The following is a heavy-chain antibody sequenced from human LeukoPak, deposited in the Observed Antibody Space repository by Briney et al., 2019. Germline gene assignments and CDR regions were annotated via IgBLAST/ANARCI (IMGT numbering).Heavy chain of an antibody. V-gene: IGHV4-28*01. CDR3: AVYDSRSGYFQN. CDR1: GFSISSSNW. Sequence: KPSDTLSLTCAVSGFSISSSNWWGWIRQPPGKGLEWIGYIYYSGSTHYNPSPKSRVTMSVDTSKNQFSLKLSSVTAVDTAVYYCAVYDSRSGYFQNWGQGTLVTVSS. D-gene: IGHD3-22*01. J-gene: IGHJ1*01. CDR2: IYYSGST.